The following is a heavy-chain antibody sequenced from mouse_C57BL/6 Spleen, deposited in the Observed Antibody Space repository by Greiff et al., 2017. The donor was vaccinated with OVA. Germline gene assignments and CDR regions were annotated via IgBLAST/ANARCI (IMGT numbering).Heavy chain of an antibody. V-gene: IGHV5-6*01. D-gene: IGHD2-5*01. CDR1: GFTFSSYG. Sequence: EVQLVESGGDLVKPGGSLKLSCAASGFTFSSYGMSWVRQTPDKRLEWVATISSGGSYSYSPDRVKGRFTISRDNAKNTLYLQMSSLKSEDTAMYYCARPYYSKIYAMDYWGQGTSVTVSS. CDR3: ARPYYSKIYAMDY. J-gene: IGHJ4*01. CDR2: ISSGGSYS.